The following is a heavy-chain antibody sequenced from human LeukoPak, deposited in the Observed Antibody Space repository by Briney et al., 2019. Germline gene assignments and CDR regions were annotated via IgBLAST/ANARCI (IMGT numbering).Heavy chain of an antibody. Sequence: SVNVSCMASGGSFSSYAISWVRPAPGQGLEWMGGIFPISGTANDAQKFQGRVAITPYESTSTTYMELSSLRSEDTAVYYCASAYYYDSRDKGWFDPWGQGTLVTVSS. CDR3: ASAYYYDSRDKGWFDP. D-gene: IGHD3-22*01. CDR2: IFPISGTA. CDR1: GGSFSSYA. J-gene: IGHJ5*02. V-gene: IGHV1-69*13.